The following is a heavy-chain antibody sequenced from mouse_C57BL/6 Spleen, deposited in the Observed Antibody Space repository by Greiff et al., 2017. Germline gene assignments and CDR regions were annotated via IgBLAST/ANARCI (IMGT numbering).Heavy chain of an antibody. Sequence: QVQLQQSGAELVRPGASVTLSCKASGYTFTDYEMHWVKQTPVHGLEWIGAIDPETGGTAYNQKFKGKAILTADKSSSTAYMELRSLTSEDSAVYYSTRHHCGSSYDFDYWGQGTTLTVSS. D-gene: IGHD1-1*01. V-gene: IGHV1-15*01. CDR3: TRHHCGSSYDFDY. CDR2: IDPETGGT. J-gene: IGHJ2*01. CDR1: GYTFTDYE.